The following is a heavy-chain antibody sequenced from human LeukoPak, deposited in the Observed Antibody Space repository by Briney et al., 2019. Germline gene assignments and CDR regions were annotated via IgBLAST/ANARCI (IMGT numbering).Heavy chain of an antibody. Sequence: GGSLRLSCAASGFTFSTYAMNWVRQAPGKGLEWVAVISYDGRQNYYADSVKGRFTISRDNSKNTLYLQMNSLRADDTAVYYCARDYDTLNWGQGTLVTVSS. CDR2: ISYDGRQN. CDR1: GFTFSTYA. CDR3: ARDYDTLN. D-gene: IGHD3-9*01. J-gene: IGHJ4*02. V-gene: IGHV3-30*14.